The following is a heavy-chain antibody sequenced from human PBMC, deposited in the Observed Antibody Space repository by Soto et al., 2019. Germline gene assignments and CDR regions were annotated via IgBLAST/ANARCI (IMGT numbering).Heavy chain of an antibody. Sequence: QITLEESGPTLVKPTQPLTLTCSFSGFSLRNGGVGVAWIRQPPGKALEWLAVIYWDDDKRYSPSLNGRVTVTKDTSKDQVVLRMTNVDLVDTATYYCAHISGTALSRGFMVFNYFEYWSKGTLVTVAS. CDR1: GFSLRNGGVG. D-gene: IGHD3-16*01. CDR3: AHISGTALSRGFMVFNYFEY. V-gene: IGHV2-5*02. CDR2: IYWDDDK. J-gene: IGHJ4*02.